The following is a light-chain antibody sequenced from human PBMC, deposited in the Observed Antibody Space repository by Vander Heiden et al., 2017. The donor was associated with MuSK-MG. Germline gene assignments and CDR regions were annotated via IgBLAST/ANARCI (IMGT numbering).Light chain of an antibody. CDR1: QSISSS. Sequence: DVQMTQAPSSLSASVGDRVTITCRASQSISSSLNWYHQKPGKAPTLLIYDASSLQSGVPSRFSGSGSGTDFTLTISRLQPEDFATYYCQQSDRTPNTFGQGTKVXIK. J-gene: IGKJ1*01. CDR2: DAS. V-gene: IGKV1-39*01. CDR3: QQSDRTPNT.